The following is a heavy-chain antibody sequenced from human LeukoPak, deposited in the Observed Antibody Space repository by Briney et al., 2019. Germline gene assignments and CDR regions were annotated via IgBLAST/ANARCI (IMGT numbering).Heavy chain of an antibody. Sequence: GGSLRLSCAASGFTFSNAWMSWVRQAPGKGLEWVSAISGSGGSTYYADSVKGRFTISRDNSKNTLYLQMNSLRAEDTAVYYCAKVLAPIGITGTTVYFDYWGQGTLVTVSS. CDR3: AKVLAPIGITGTTVYFDY. D-gene: IGHD1-7*01. CDR2: ISGSGGST. J-gene: IGHJ4*02. V-gene: IGHV3-23*01. CDR1: GFTFSNAW.